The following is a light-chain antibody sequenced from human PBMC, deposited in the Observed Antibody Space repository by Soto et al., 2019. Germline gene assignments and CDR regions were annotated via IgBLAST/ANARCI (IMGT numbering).Light chain of an antibody. CDR1: QSISVW. J-gene: IGKJ1*01. Sequence: DIQMTQSPSTLSASVGDRVTITCRASQSISVWLAWYQQKSGKVPKLLIYKASNLESGVPSRFSGSGSGTEFTLTIRSLQPYAFASYYRQRYNNLWTFGQGTKVEI. CDR2: KAS. CDR3: QRYNNLWT. V-gene: IGKV1-5*03.